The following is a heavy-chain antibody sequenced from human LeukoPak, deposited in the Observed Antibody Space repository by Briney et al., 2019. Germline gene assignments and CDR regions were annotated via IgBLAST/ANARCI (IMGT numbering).Heavy chain of an antibody. J-gene: IGHJ4*02. CDR2: TFWDDEK. V-gene: IGHV2-5*02. CDR3: AQRRRYCIGGTCAYNFDQ. Sequence: ESGPTLVNPTQTLTLTCTFSGFSLTTGVAVAWIRQPPGKALEWIALTFWDDEKRYSSSLESRLTITKYTSRNQVVLTMTNVDPADTATYFCAQRRRYCIGGTCAYNFDQWGQGVLVTVSS. D-gene: IGHD2-15*01. CDR1: GFSLTTGVA.